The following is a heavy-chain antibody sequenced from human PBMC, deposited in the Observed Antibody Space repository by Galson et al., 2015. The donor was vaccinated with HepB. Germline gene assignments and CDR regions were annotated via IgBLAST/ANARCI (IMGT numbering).Heavy chain of an antibody. CDR3: AHTTDVLRYFDWLPASYYFDY. J-gene: IGHJ4*02. D-gene: IGHD3-9*01. CDR2: IYWDDDK. Sequence: PALVKPTQTLTLTCTFSGFSLSTSGVGVGWIRQPPGKALEWLALIYWDDDKRYSPSLKSRLTITKDTSKNQVVLTMTNMDPVDTATYCCAHTTDVLRYFDWLPASYYFDYWGQGTLVTVSS. V-gene: IGHV2-5*02. CDR1: GFSLSTSGVG.